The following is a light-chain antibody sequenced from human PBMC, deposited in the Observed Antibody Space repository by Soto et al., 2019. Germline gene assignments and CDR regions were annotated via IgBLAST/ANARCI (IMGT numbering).Light chain of an antibody. Sequence: TVMTHSPATLSVSLGERFTLSCRASQSVRNNLAWYQQKAGQAPRLLIYGASTRATDIPARFSGSGSGTEFTLTISSLQSEDFAVYYCQQYNNWPPYTFGQGTKVDIK. V-gene: IGKV3-15*01. J-gene: IGKJ1*01. CDR3: QQYNNWPPYT. CDR1: QSVRNN. CDR2: GAS.